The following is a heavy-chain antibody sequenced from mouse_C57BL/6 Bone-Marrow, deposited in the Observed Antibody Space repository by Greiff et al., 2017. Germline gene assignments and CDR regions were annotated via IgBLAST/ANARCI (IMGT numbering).Heavy chain of an antibody. CDR1: GYTFTSYW. CDR3: ARGGYGNYYVDY. D-gene: IGHD2-10*02. V-gene: IGHV1-69*01. CDR2: IDPSDSYT. Sequence: VQLQQPGAELVMPGASVKLSCKASGYTFTSYWMHWVKQRPGQGLEWIGEIDPSDSYTNYNQKFKGKSTLTVDKSSSTAYMQLSSLTSEDSAVYYCARGGYGNYYVDYWGQGTTLTVSS. J-gene: IGHJ2*01.